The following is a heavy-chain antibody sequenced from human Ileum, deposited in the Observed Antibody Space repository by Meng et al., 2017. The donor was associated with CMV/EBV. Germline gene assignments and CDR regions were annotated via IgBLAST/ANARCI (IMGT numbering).Heavy chain of an antibody. CDR1: GFGFSHFE. CDR3: VGGGLYYFDY. Sequence: GGSLRLSCAASGFGFSHFEMNWVRQAPGKGLEWLSYISGGGTTKYADSVKGRFIISRDNAKNSLFLQMNSLRAEDTALYYCVGGGLYYFDYWGRGTLVTVSS. J-gene: IGHJ4*02. CDR2: ISGGGTT. V-gene: IGHV3-48*03. D-gene: IGHD2-15*01.